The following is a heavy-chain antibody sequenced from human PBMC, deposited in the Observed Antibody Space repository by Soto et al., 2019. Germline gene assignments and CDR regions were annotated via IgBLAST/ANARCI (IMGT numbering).Heavy chain of an antibody. CDR1: GDSVSSNSAA. CDR3: AGQHQWLDS. V-gene: IGHV6-1*01. CDR2: TYYRSKWHN. J-gene: IGHJ4*02. Sequence: PTLSLTCAISGDSVSSNSAAWNWIRQSPSRGLEWLGRTYYRSKWHNDYAISVKSRIAIRPDTSKNQFSLQLNSVTPEDTAVYYCAGQHQWLDSWGQGTLVTVSS. D-gene: IGHD6-19*01.